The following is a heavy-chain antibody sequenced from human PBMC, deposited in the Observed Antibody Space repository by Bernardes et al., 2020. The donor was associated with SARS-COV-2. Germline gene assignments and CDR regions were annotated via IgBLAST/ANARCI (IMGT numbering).Heavy chain of an antibody. V-gene: IGHV3-21*01. Sequence: GGSLRLSCAASGFTFSSYSMNWVRQAPGKGLEWVSSISSSSSYIYYADSVKGRFTISRDNAKNSLYLQMNSLRAEDTAVYYCATLAPYCSSTSCSKLVVDYWGQGTLVTVSS. D-gene: IGHD2-2*01. CDR3: ATLAPYCSSTSCSKLVVDY. J-gene: IGHJ4*02. CDR1: GFTFSSYS. CDR2: ISSSSSYI.